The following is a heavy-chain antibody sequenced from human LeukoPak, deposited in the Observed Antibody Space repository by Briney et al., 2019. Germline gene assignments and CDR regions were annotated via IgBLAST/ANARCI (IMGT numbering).Heavy chain of an antibody. Sequence: GGSLRLSCAASGFTFSNYGMHWVRQAPGKGLEWGAVIWYDGTNKFYADALKGRFTISRDNSRSTLYLQMDTLRAEDTAVFYCAKGDGSNNYYMDVWGKGTTVTVSS. J-gene: IGHJ6*03. D-gene: IGHD3-10*01. CDR2: IWYDGTNK. CDR1: GFTFSNYG. V-gene: IGHV3-33*06. CDR3: AKGDGSNNYYMDV.